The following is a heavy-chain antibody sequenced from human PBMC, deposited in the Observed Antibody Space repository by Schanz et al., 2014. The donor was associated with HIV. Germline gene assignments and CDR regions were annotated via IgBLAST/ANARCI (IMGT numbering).Heavy chain of an antibody. CDR1: GFSFSNFG. CDR2: ISHDGTNK. D-gene: IGHD3-22*01. J-gene: IGHJ4*02. V-gene: IGHV3-30*18. Sequence: QVQLVESGGGVVQPGRSLRLSCAASGFSFSNFGMHWVRQAPGKGLEWVAVISHDGTNKFYAGSVKDRFTISRDNAKNTLYGQIRSLRNEDTAVYYCVKGERIGYRIEVTGPTFDYWGQGTLVTVSS. CDR3: VKGERIGYRIEVTGPTFDY.